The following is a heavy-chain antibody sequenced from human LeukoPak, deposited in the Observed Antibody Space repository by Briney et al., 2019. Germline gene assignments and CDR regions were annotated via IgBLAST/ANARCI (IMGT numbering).Heavy chain of an antibody. CDR1: GGSISSYY. CDR2: IYYSGST. CDR3: ASGPSYYYGSGSSGFDY. Sequence: SETLSLTCTVSGGSISSYYWSWIRQPPGKGLEWIGYIYYSGSTNYNPSLKSRVTISVDTSKNQFSLKLSSVTAADTAVYYCASGPSYYYGSGSSGFDYWGQGTLVTVSS. V-gene: IGHV4-59*01. D-gene: IGHD3-10*01. J-gene: IGHJ4*02.